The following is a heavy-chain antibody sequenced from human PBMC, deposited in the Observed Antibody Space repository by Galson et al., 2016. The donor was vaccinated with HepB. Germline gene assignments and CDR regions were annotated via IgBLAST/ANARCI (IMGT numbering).Heavy chain of an antibody. CDR2: INPNGGRT. D-gene: IGHD3-22*01. CDR1: GYSFTTSY. CDR3: ARDAGDYYDSSGTPYNWFDP. J-gene: IGHJ5*02. V-gene: IGHV1-46*01. Sequence: SCKASGYSFTTSYMHWVRQAPGQGLEWMGMINPNGGRTRYPQKFQGRVTMTRDTSTSTVYMDLNSLRSEDTAVYYCARDAGDYYDSSGTPYNWFDPWGQGTLVTVTS.